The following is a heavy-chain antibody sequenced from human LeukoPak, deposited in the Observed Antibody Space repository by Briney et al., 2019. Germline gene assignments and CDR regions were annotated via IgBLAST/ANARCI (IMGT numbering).Heavy chain of an antibody. Sequence: GGSLRLSCAASGFTFSSYAMSWVRQAPGKGLEWVAFIRYDGSNKYYADSVKGRFTISRDNSKNTLYLQMNSLRAEDTAVYYCASGSGYCSGGSCSDYWGQGTLVTASS. CDR3: ASGSGYCSGGSCSDY. CDR1: GFTFSSYA. V-gene: IGHV3-30*02. CDR2: IRYDGSNK. J-gene: IGHJ4*02. D-gene: IGHD2-15*01.